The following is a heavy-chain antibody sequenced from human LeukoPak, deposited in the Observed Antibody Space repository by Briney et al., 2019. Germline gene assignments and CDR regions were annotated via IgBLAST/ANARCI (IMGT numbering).Heavy chain of an antibody. J-gene: IGHJ4*02. CDR1: GYTFTSYD. D-gene: IGHD5-24*01. Sequence: ASVKVSCKASGYTFTSYDINWVRQATGQGLEWMGWMNPNSGNTGYAQKFQGRVTMTRNTSISTAYMGLSSLRSEDTAVYYCARGLRWRWLQSYFDYWGQGTLVTVSS. V-gene: IGHV1-8*01. CDR2: MNPNSGNT. CDR3: ARGLRWRWLQSYFDY.